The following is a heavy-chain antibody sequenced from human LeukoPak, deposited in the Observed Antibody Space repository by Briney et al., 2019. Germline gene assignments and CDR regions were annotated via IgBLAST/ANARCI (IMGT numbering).Heavy chain of an antibody. Sequence: SETLSLTCTVSGGSINGHYWTWIRQPPGKGLEGIGQIHCSGRADYNSSLERRVTISVDTSKNQISLNLNSVTAADTSVYYCARFGVDYDMDVWAKGPRSPSP. V-gene: IGHV4-59*11. J-gene: IGHJ6*02. CDR2: IHCSGRA. CDR1: GGSINGHY. D-gene: IGHD3-16*01. CDR3: ARFGVDYDMDV.